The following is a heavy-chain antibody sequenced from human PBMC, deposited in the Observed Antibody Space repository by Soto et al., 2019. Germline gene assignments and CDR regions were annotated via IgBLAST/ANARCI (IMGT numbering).Heavy chain of an antibody. V-gene: IGHV1-24*01. CDR1: GYTLTELS. Sequence: EASVKVSCKVSGYTLTELSMHWVRQAPGKGLEWMGGFDPEDGETIYAQKFQGRVTMTEDTSTDTAYMELSSLRSEDTAVYYCATDRPFYDILTGLYYYYGMDVWGQGTAVTVSS. D-gene: IGHD3-9*01. J-gene: IGHJ6*02. CDR2: FDPEDGET. CDR3: ATDRPFYDILTGLYYYYGMDV.